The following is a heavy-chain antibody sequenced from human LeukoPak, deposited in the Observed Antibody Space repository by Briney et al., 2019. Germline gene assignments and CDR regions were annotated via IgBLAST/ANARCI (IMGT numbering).Heavy chain of an antibody. Sequence: GASVKVSCKASGGTFSSYAISWVRQAPGQGLEWMGGIIPIFGTANYAQKFQGRVTITTDESTSTAYMELSSLRSEDTAVYYCARSHTAMVTYLYYYMDVWGKGTTVTVSS. V-gene: IGHV1-69*05. CDR3: ARSHTAMVTYLYYYMDV. CDR1: GGTFSSYA. CDR2: IIPIFGTA. J-gene: IGHJ6*03. D-gene: IGHD5-18*01.